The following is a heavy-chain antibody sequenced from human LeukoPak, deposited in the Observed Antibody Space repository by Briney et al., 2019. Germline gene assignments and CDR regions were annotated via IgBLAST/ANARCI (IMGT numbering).Heavy chain of an antibody. CDR2: INPSGGST. CDR1: GYTFTSYY. CDR3: ASESMAATAIYSFDY. Sequence: ASVKVSCKASGYTFTSYYMHWVRQAPGQGLEWMGIINPSGGSTSYAQKFQGRVTMTRDTSTSTVYMELSSLRSEDTAVYYCASESMAATAIYSFDYWGQGTLVTVSS. J-gene: IGHJ4*02. V-gene: IGHV1-46*01. D-gene: IGHD2-2*02.